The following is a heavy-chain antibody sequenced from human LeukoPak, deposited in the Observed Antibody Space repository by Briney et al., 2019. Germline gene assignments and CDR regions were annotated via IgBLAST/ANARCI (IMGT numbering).Heavy chain of an antibody. V-gene: IGHV3-53*01. CDR2: IYSGGST. J-gene: IGHJ4*02. CDR1: GFTVSSNY. CDR3: AREALCYYDSSGYYYEN. D-gene: IGHD3-22*01. Sequence: PGGSLRLSCAASGFTVSSNYMSWVRQAPGKGLEWVSVIYSGGSTYYADSVKGRFTISRDNSKNTLYLQMNSLRAEDTAVYYCAREALCYYDSSGYYYENWGQGTLVTVSS.